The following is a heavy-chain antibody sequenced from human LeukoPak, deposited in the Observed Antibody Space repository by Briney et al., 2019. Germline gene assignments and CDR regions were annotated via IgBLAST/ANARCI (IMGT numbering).Heavy chain of an antibody. V-gene: IGHV3-7*01. J-gene: IGHJ4*02. CDR3: AKESQLSYSGTFYTDY. D-gene: IGHD1-26*01. CDR1: GFTFSTYW. Sequence: GGSLRLSCEASGFTFSTYWMSWVRQAPGKGLEWVANINRDGTEKYCVDSVKGRSTISRDNAKNSLYLHMSSLRAEDTAVYFCAKESQLSYSGTFYTDYWGQGTLVTVSS. CDR2: INRDGTEK.